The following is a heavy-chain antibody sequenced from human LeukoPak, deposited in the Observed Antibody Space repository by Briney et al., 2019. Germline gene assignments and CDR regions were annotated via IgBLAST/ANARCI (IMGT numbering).Heavy chain of an antibody. D-gene: IGHD3-10*01. Sequence: GGSLRLSCAASGFSFTNAWMSWVRQAPGKGLEWVGRIKSKTDGGTIDYAAPVKGRFTISRDDSKNTLFLQMNSLKIEDTAVYYCTTVTLRPVGLWGQGTLVTVSS. CDR2: IKSKTDGGTI. CDR3: TTVTLRPVGL. CDR1: GFSFTNAW. V-gene: IGHV3-15*05. J-gene: IGHJ4*02.